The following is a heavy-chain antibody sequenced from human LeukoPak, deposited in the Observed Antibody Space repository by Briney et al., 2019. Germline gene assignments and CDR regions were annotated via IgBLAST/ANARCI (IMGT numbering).Heavy chain of an antibody. J-gene: IGHJ4*02. CDR1: GITFSRYW. CDR2: IKEDGSEK. D-gene: IGHD6-13*01. V-gene: IGHV3-7*01. Sequence: GGSLRLSCAASGITFSRYWMGWVRQAPGKGLEWVANIKEDGSEKFYVDSVEGRFTISRDNAKNSLYLQMNSLTAEDTAVYYCARTIIGSAGLDYWGQGTLVTVSS. CDR3: ARTIIGSAGLDY.